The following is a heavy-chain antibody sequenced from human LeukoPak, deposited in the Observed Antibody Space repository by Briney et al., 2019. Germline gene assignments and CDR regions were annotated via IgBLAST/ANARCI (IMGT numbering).Heavy chain of an antibody. CDR3: ARDSCSSTSCYFEYFQH. D-gene: IGHD2-2*01. CDR1: RFTFSSYA. J-gene: IGHJ1*01. V-gene: IGHV3-30*04. Sequence: PGGSLRLSCAASRFTFSSYAMHWVRQAPGKGLEWVAVISHDGSNKYYADSVKGRFTISRDNSKNTLYLQMNSLRAEDTGVYYCARDSCSSTSCYFEYFQHWGQGTLVTVSS. CDR2: ISHDGSNK.